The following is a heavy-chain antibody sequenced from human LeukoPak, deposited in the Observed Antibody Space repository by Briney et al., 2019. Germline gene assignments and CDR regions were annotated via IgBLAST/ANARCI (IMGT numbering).Heavy chain of an antibody. CDR2: INPNSGGT. J-gene: IGHJ5*02. CDR1: GYTFTGYY. Sequence: ASVKVSCKASGYTFTGYYMHWVRQAPGQGLEWMGWINPNSGGTNYAQKFQGRVTMTRDTSISTAYMELSRLRSEDTAVYYCARDLPDTAMIDRWFDPWGQGILVTVSS. CDR3: ARDLPDTAMIDRWFDP. V-gene: IGHV1-2*02. D-gene: IGHD5-18*01.